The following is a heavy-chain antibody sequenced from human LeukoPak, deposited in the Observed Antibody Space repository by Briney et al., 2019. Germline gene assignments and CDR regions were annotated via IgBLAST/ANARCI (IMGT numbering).Heavy chain of an antibody. D-gene: IGHD3-9*01. CDR3: AKDATASPYFHWFDN. J-gene: IGHJ4*02. CDR1: GFTFSSYA. CDR2: ISSGDRT. Sequence: GGSLRLSCAASGFTFSSYAMNWVRKAPGKGLEWVAGISSGDRTFHAESVKGRFTISRDKSKDTLYLQMNSLRAEDTAVYYCAKDATASPYFHWFDNWGQGTQVIVSS. V-gene: IGHV3-23*01.